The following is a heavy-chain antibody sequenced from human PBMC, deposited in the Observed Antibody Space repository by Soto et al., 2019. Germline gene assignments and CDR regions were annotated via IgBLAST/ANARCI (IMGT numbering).Heavy chain of an antibody. V-gene: IGHV4-34*01. J-gene: IGHJ6*03. CDR3: ARSVPAATRHYYYYMDV. D-gene: IGHD2-2*01. Sequence: QVQLQQWGAGLLKSSETLSLTCAVYGGSFSGHFWGWVRQPPGRGPEWIGEITPGEAANYAPSLKSRVTISADTSKNQFPLKLNSVTAADTAVYYCARSVPAATRHYYYYMDVWGKGTTVAVSS. CDR2: ITPGEAA. CDR1: GGSFSGHF.